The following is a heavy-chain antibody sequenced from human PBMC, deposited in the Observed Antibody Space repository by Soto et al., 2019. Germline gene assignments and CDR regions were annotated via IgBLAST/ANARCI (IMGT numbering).Heavy chain of an antibody. CDR3: ARDRYYDFWSGYYTYYYYGMDV. CDR1: GFTFSSYA. Sequence: QVQLVESGGGVVQPGRSLRLSCAASGFTFSSYAMHWVRQAPGKGLEWVAVISYDGSNKYYADSVKGRFTISRDNSKNPLYLQMNSLRAEDTAVYYCARDRYYDFWSGYYTYYYYGMDVWGQGTTVTVSS. D-gene: IGHD3-3*01. CDR2: ISYDGSNK. J-gene: IGHJ6*02. V-gene: IGHV3-30-3*01.